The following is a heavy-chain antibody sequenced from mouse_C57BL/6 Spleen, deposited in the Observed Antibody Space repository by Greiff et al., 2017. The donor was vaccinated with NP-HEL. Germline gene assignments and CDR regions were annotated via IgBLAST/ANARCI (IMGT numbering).Heavy chain of an antibody. CDR3: ARDYGSSSHWYFDV. Sequence: VQLQQSGAELARPGASVKMSCKASGYTFTSYTMHWVKQRPGQGLEWIGYINPSSGYTKYNQKFKDKATLTADKSSSTAYMQLSSLTSEDSSVYYCARDYGSSSHWYFDVWGTGTTVTVSS. V-gene: IGHV1-4*01. J-gene: IGHJ1*03. D-gene: IGHD1-1*01. CDR2: INPSSGYT. CDR1: GYTFTSYT.